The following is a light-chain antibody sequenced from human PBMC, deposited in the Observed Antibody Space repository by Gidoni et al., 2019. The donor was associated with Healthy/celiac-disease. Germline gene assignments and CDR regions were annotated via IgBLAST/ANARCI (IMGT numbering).Light chain of an antibody. CDR1: QSISSY. Sequence: DIQMTKSPSYLSASVGDRVTITCRASQSISSYLNWYQQKPGKAPKLLIYAASSLQSGVPSRFSGSGSGTDFTLTIRSLQPEDFATYYCQQSYSTRWTFGQGAKVEIK. V-gene: IGKV1-39*01. CDR2: AAS. CDR3: QQSYSTRWT. J-gene: IGKJ1*01.